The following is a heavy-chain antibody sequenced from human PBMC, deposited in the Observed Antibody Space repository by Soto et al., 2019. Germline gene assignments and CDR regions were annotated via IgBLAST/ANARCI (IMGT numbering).Heavy chain of an antibody. Sequence: PSETLSLTCAVYGGSFSGYYWSWIRQPPGKGLEWIGEINHSGSTNYNPSLKSRVTISVDTSKNQFSLKLSSVTAADTAVYYCARARTYYYGSGSSNWFDPWGQG. CDR3: ARARTYYYGSGSSNWFDP. J-gene: IGHJ5*02. D-gene: IGHD3-10*01. CDR2: INHSGST. V-gene: IGHV4-34*01. CDR1: GGSFSGYY.